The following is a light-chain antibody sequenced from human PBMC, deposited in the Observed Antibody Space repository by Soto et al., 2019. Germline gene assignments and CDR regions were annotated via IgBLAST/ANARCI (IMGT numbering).Light chain of an antibody. CDR2: GAS. V-gene: IGKV1-27*01. CDR3: QKYNSVPWT. Sequence: DIPMTQSPSSLSASVGDRVTITCRASQGIYNYLAWYQQRPGKVPMLLIYGASTLQAGVPSRFSGSGSGTYFTLTITSLQPEDVATYYCQKYNSVPWTFGQGTKVEIK. CDR1: QGIYNY. J-gene: IGKJ1*01.